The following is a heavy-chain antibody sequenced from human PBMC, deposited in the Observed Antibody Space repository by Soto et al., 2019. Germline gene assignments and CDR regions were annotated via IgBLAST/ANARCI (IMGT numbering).Heavy chain of an antibody. Sequence: SETLSLTCTVSGGSISSYHWSWIRQPPGKGLEWIGYIYYSGSTNYNPSLKSRVTISVDTSKNQFSLKLSSVTAADTAVYYCARWDYDILTGPGAFDIWGQGTMVTVSS. CDR1: GGSISSYH. V-gene: IGHV4-59*01. D-gene: IGHD3-9*01. J-gene: IGHJ3*02. CDR2: IYYSGST. CDR3: ARWDYDILTGPGAFDI.